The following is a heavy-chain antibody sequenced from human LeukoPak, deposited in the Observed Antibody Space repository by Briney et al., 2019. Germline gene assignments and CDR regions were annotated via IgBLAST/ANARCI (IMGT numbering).Heavy chain of an antibody. CDR3: ARDGVKYCSGGSCSALNY. CDR2: ISSGSSTI. V-gene: IGHV3-48*02. CDR1: GFTFSSYS. D-gene: IGHD2-15*01. J-gene: IGHJ4*02. Sequence: PGGSLRLSCAASGFTFSSYSMNWVRQAPGKGLEWVSYISSGSSTIYYADSVKGRFTISRDNAKNSLYLQMNSLRDEDTAVYYCARDGVKYCSGGSCSALNYWGQGTLVTVSS.